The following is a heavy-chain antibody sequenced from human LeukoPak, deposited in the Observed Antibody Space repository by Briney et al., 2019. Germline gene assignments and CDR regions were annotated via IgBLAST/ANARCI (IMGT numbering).Heavy chain of an antibody. CDR2: INPNSGGT. J-gene: IGHJ4*02. Sequence: ASVKVSCKASGYTFTGYYMHWVRQAPEQGLEWMGWINPNSGGTNYAQKFQGRVTMTRDTSISTAYMELSRLRSDDTAVYYCARKISGSFIFDYWGQGTLVTVSS. CDR1: GYTFTGYY. D-gene: IGHD1-26*01. V-gene: IGHV1-2*02. CDR3: ARKISGSFIFDY.